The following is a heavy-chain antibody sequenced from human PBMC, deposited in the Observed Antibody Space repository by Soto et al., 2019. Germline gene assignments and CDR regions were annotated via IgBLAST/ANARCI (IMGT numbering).Heavy chain of an antibody. CDR1: GFPFSSYG. V-gene: IGHV3-30*18. J-gene: IGHJ5*02. CDR3: AKSSGYGGNSGWFDP. CDR2: ISYDGSNK. Sequence: QVQLVESGGGGVQPGRSLRLSCAASGFPFSSYGMHWVGQAPGKGLEWVAVISYDGSNKYYADSVKGRFTISRDNSKNPLYLQMNILRAEDTAVYYCAKSSGYGGNSGWFDPWGKGTLVTVAS. D-gene: IGHD2-21*02.